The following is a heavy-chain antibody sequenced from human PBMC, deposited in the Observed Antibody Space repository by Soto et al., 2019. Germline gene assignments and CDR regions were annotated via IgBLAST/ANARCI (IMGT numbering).Heavy chain of an antibody. V-gene: IGHV4-28*01. CDR1: GSSISNDNW. Sequence: QVQLQESGPGLVKPSDTLSLTCGVSGSSISNDNWWVWIRQPPGKDLEWIGYIHHTGYTYSNPALKRRLTMSVDTSKNQFSLRLSSVTAVDTAVYYCATKDNGKYFFDSWGQGALVTVSS. J-gene: IGHJ4*02. CDR3: ATKDNGKYFFDS. CDR2: IHHTGYT. D-gene: IGHD1-26*01.